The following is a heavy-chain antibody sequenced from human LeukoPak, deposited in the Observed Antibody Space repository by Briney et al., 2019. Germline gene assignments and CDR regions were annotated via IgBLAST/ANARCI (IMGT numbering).Heavy chain of an antibody. D-gene: IGHD6-19*01. CDR2: INPDGSTK. J-gene: IGHJ4*02. CDR3: ARSGYNNGYDY. V-gene: IGHV3-74*01. CDR1: GFTSSGHW. Sequence: PGGSLRLSCAASGFTSSGHWMHWVRQLPGKGLMGVSRINPDGSTKTYSDSVKGRFTISRDNAKNTLYLQMNSLSADDTAVYYCARSGYNNGYDYWGQGTLVTVSS.